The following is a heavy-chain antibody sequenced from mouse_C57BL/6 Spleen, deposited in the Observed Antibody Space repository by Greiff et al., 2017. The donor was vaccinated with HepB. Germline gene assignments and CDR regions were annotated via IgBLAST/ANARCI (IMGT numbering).Heavy chain of an antibody. V-gene: IGHV1-82*01. Sequence: QVHVKQSGPELVKPGASVKISCKASGYAFSSSWMNWVKQRPGKGLEWIGRIYPGDGDTNYNGKFKGKATLTADKSSSTAYMQLSSLTSEDSAVYFCARSDSNGYYAMDYWGQGTSVTVSS. CDR1: GYAFSSSW. CDR3: ARSDSNGYYAMDY. J-gene: IGHJ4*01. D-gene: IGHD2-5*01. CDR2: IYPGDGDT.